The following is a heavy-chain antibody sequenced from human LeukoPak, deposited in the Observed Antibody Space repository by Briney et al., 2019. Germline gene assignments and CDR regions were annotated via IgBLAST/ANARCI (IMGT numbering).Heavy chain of an antibody. CDR2: IFYSGST. V-gene: IGHV4-31*03. D-gene: IGHD1-20*01. Sequence: PSQTLFLTCSVSGGSISSGDYYWSWIRQHPGKGLEWIGYIFYSGSTYYNPSLKSRVTISVDTSKNQFSLKLSSVTAADTAVYYCARTNWNYVDYWGQGTLVNVSS. J-gene: IGHJ4*02. CDR1: GGSISSGDYY. CDR3: ARTNWNYVDY.